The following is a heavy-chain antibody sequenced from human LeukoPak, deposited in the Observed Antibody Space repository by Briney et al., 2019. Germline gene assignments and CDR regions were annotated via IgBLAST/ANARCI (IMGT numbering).Heavy chain of an antibody. D-gene: IGHD3-10*01. V-gene: IGHV3-13*01. CDR1: GFTFSSYD. J-gene: IGHJ6*02. Sequence: GGSLRLSRAASGFTFSSYDMHWVRQATGKGLEWVSAIGTAGDTYYPGSVKGRFTISRENAKNSLYLQMNSLRAEDTAVYYCARWAQAGSGSYYFYYGIDVWSQGTTVTVSS. CDR2: IGTAGDT. CDR3: ARWAQAGSGSYYFYYGIDV.